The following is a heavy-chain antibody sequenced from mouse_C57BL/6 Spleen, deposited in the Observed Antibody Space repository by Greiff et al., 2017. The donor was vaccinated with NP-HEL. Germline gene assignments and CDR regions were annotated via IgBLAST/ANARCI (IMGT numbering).Heavy chain of an antibody. V-gene: IGHV1-50*01. Sequence: QVQLQQPGAELVKPGASVKLSCKASGYTFTSYWMQWVKQRPGQGLEWIGEIDPSDSYTNYNQKFKGKATLTVDTSSSTAYMQLSSLTSEDSAVYYCARGGYGYYYGSLYWGQGTTLTVSS. CDR1: GYTFTSYW. D-gene: IGHD1-1*01. CDR3: ARGGYGYYYGSLY. CDR2: IDPSDSYT. J-gene: IGHJ2*01.